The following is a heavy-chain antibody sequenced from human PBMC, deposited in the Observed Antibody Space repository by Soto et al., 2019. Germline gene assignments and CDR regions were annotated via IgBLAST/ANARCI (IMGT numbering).Heavy chain of an antibody. CDR2: IYYSGST. CDR3: ARHKLIYYYDSSGYYPYYFDY. CDR1: GGSVSSSGYY. V-gene: IGHV4-39*01. Sequence: PSETLSLTCTVSGGSVSSSGYYWGWIRQPPGKGLEWIGTIYYSGSTYYNPSLKSRVTISVDTSKNQFSLKLSSVTAADTAVYYCARHKLIYYYDSSGYYPYYFDYWGQGTLVTVSS. D-gene: IGHD3-22*01. J-gene: IGHJ4*02.